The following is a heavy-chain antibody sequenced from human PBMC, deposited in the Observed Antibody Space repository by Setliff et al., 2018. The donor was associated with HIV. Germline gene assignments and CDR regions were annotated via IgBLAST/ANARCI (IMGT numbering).Heavy chain of an antibody. Sequence: SGPTLVNPTQTLTLTCTFSGFSLSSGGLGVGWIRQPPGKALEWLALIYWDDDDRYSPSLKSRLTITKDTSKNRVVLTMTNMDPVDTATYYCAHYGSVIGYFDYWGQGTLVTVSS. J-gene: IGHJ4*02. V-gene: IGHV2-5*02. CDR1: GFSLSSGGLG. D-gene: IGHD3-10*01. CDR3: AHYGSVIGYFDY. CDR2: IYWDDDD.